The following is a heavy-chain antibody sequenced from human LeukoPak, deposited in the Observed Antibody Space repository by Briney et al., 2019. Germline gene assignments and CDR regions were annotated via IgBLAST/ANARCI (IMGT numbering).Heavy chain of an antibody. J-gene: IGHJ4*02. V-gene: IGHV3-9*01. CDR3: AKSADLLRFLEWLPEYYFDY. CDR2: ISWNSGSI. CDR1: GFTLEDYA. Sequence: GGSPRLSSAASGFTLEDYAMHCVRPAPGEGLGRVSGISWNSGSIGYADSVKGRFTISRDNAKNSLYLQMNSLRAEDTALYYCAKSADLLRFLEWLPEYYFDYWGQGTLVTVSS. D-gene: IGHD3-3*01.